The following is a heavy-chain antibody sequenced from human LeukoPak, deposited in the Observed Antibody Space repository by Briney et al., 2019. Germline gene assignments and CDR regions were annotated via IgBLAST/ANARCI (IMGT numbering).Heavy chain of an antibody. Sequence: GGSLRLSCAASGFTFSSYAMSWVRQAPGKGLEWVSIIFGGGGTYYAGSVRGRFTISRDNSQNMLFLQMNSLRTEDTAVYYCASWPGAWYGEDYWGQGTRVTVSS. CDR3: ASWPGAWYGEDY. V-gene: IGHV3-53*01. D-gene: IGHD3-10*01. CDR1: GFTFSSYA. CDR2: IFGGGGT. J-gene: IGHJ4*02.